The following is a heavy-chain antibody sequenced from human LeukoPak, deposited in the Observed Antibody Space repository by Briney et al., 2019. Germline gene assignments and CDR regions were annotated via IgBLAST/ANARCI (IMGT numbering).Heavy chain of an antibody. D-gene: IGHD6-19*01. Sequence: PSETLSLTCTVSGGSISSSSYYWGWIRQPPGKGLEWIGSIYYSGSTYYNPSLKSRVTISVDTSKNQFSLKLSSVTAADTAVYYCARQYSSGWYPFDYWGQGTLVTVSS. CDR3: ARQYSSGWYPFDY. CDR2: IYYSGST. CDR1: GGSISSSSYY. J-gene: IGHJ4*02. V-gene: IGHV4-39*01.